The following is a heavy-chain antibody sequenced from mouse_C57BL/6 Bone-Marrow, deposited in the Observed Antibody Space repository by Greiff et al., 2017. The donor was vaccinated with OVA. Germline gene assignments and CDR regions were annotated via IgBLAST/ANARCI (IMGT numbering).Heavy chain of an antibody. CDR1: GFSLTSYG. V-gene: IGHV2-2*01. J-gene: IGHJ3*01. CDR2: IWSGGST. CDR3: ASPLNVLLRDIAY. Sequence: VKLMESGPGLVQPSPSLSITCTVSGFSLTSYGVHWFRQSPGKGLEWLGVIWSGGSTAYNAAFISRLSIRKDNSKSQVFFKRNRLQADDTAIYYCASPLNVLLRDIAYWGQGTLVTVSA. D-gene: IGHD1-1*01.